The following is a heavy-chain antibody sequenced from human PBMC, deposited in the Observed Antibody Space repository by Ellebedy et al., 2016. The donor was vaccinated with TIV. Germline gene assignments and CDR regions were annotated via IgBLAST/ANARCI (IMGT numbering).Heavy chain of an antibody. CDR2: IIPIFGTV. CDR3: ARGDVDIVATNIYYYYGMDV. D-gene: IGHD5-12*01. J-gene: IGHJ6*02. CDR1: GGTFSSYA. V-gene: IGHV1-69*13. Sequence: ASVKVSCKASGGTFSSYAISWVRQAPGQGLEWMGGIIPIFGTVNYAQKFQGRVTITADESTSTAYMELSNLRSEDTAVYYCARGDVDIVATNIYYYYGMDVWGQGTTVTVSS.